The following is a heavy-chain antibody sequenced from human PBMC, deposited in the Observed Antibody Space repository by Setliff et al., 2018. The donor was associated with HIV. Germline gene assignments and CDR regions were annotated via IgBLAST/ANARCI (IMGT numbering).Heavy chain of an antibody. D-gene: IGHD5-18*01. J-gene: IGHJ6*03. V-gene: IGHV5-51*01. CDR1: GYSFTSYW. CDR2: IYPGDSDT. Sequence: GESLKISCKGSGYSFTSYWIGWVRQMPGKGLEWMGIIYPGDSDTRYSPSFQGQVTLSADKSISTAYLQWSSLKASDTAIYYCARQGTSYGSNYYADVWGEGTTVTVSS. CDR3: ARQGTSYGSNYYADV.